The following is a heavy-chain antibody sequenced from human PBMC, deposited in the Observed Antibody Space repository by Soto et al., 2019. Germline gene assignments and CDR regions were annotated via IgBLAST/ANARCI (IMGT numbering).Heavy chain of an antibody. Sequence: GESLKISCKGSGYSFTSYWIGWVRQMPGKGLEWMGIIYPGDSDTRYSPSFQGQVTISADKSISTAYLQWSSLKASDTAMYYCARQGLDDFWSGYYSPYGMDVWGQGTTVTVSS. CDR1: GYSFTSYW. V-gene: IGHV5-51*01. CDR3: ARQGLDDFWSGYYSPYGMDV. D-gene: IGHD3-3*01. J-gene: IGHJ6*02. CDR2: IYPGDSDT.